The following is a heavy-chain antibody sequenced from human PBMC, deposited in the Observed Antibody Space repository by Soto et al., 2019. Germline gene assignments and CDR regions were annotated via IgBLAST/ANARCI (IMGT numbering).Heavy chain of an antibody. CDR2: ISGNGGST. CDR3: VNTAVANYYYGMDV. CDR1: GFTFSSYA. J-gene: IGHJ6*02. D-gene: IGHD6-19*01. V-gene: IGHV3-64D*08. Sequence: GGSLRLSCSASGFTFSSYAMHWVRQAPGKGLKYVSAISGNGGSTYYADSVKGRFTISRDNSKNTLYLQMSSLRAEDTAVYYCVNTAVANYYYGMDVWGQGTTVTVSS.